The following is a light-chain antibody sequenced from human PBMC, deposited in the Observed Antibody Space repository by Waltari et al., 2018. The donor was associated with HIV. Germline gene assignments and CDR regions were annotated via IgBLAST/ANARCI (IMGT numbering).Light chain of an antibody. Sequence: QSVLTQTPSASRAPGQRILMSCSGANSNVGNNFVSWFQQVSGGAPKLVIYRSDQRPSGVPARFSAAKSGSTASLAIAGLQSDDEAEYFWASWDDNLNHWVFGGGTKLTV. CDR1: NSNVGNNF. J-gene: IGLJ3*02. CDR2: RSD. V-gene: IGLV1-47*01. CDR3: ASWDDNLNHWV.